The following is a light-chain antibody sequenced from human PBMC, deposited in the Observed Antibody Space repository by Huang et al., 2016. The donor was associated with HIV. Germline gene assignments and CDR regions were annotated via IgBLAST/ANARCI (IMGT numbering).Light chain of an antibody. CDR2: GAS. J-gene: IGKJ3*01. V-gene: IGKV3-15*01. CDR3: QQYTNRPPLFT. Sequence: EIVMTQSPATLSVSPGERATLSCRASQTVVTNLAWYQQRPGQAPRLLIYGASTRATGIPARFSGSGSGTEFTLTINSLQSEDFAGYYCQQYTNRPPLFTFGPGTKVDIK. CDR1: QTVVTN.